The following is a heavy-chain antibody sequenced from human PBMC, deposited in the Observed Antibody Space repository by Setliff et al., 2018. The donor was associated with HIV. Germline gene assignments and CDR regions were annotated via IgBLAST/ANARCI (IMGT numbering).Heavy chain of an antibody. Sequence: ETLSLSCAASGFTFSTYAMGWVRQAPGEGLEWVSAISANAVTTHYADSVQGRFTISRDNVRDTLYLHMSGLRVEDTAVYYCAKGHGDYGGNYFDFWGQGTQVTVS. J-gene: IGHJ4*02. V-gene: IGHV3-23*01. CDR3: AKGHGDYGGNYFDF. CDR1: GFTFSTYA. D-gene: IGHD4-17*01. CDR2: ISANAVTT.